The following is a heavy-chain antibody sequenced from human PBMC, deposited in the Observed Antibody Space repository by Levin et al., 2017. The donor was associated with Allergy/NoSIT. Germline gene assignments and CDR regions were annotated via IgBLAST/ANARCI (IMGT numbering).Heavy chain of an antibody. CDR1: GFTFGDYA. J-gene: IGHJ3*02. CDR2: IRSKAYGGTT. V-gene: IGHV3-49*03. D-gene: IGHD3-22*01. CDR3: ARATYYYDSSGYYLDAFDI. Sequence: SCTASGFTFGDYAMSWFRQAPGKGLEWVSFIRSKAYGGTTEYAASVKGRFTISRDDSKSIAYLQMNSLKTEDTAVYYCARATYYYDSSGYYLDAFDIWGQGTMVTVSS.